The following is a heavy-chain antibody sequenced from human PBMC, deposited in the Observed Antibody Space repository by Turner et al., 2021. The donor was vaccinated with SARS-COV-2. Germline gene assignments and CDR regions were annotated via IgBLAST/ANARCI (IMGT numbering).Heavy chain of an antibody. CDR3: ARELRFNWLDS. J-gene: IGHJ5*01. V-gene: IGHV4-59*01. CDR1: GGSISSDF. Sequence: QVQLQESGPGLVKPSETLSLTCTVSGGSISSDFWSWIRQPPGKGLEWIGYIYYRGSTNYNPSLKSRVTMSVDTSKNQFSLKLRSVTAADTDVYYCARELRFNWLDSWGQGTLVTVSS. CDR2: IYYRGST. D-gene: IGHD3-3*01.